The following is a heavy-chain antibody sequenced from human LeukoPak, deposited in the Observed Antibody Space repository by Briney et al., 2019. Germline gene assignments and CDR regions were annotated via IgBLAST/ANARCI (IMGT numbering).Heavy chain of an antibody. Sequence: GGSLSLSCAASGFTFSSYAMSWVRQAPGKGLEWVSAISGSGSNTYYADSVKGRFSVSRDNSNNAVFVQMNSLGAEDTAVYYCAKGTYYYDTSGYLSPRSIDYWGQGTLVTVSS. J-gene: IGHJ4*02. CDR2: ISGSGSNT. V-gene: IGHV3-23*01. D-gene: IGHD3-22*01. CDR1: GFTFSSYA. CDR3: AKGTYYYDTSGYLSPRSIDY.